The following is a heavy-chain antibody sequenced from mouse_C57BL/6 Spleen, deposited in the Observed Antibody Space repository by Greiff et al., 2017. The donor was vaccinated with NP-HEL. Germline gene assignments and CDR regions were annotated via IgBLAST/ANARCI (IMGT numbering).Heavy chain of an antibody. CDR1: GYAFSSSW. Sequence: VKLQQSGPELVKPGASVKISCKASGYAFSSSWMNWVKQRPGKGLEWIGRIYPGDGDTNYTGKFKGQATLTADKSSSTAYMQLSSLTSEDSAVYFCAREGNGYDEGRFAYWGQGTLVTVSA. CDR2: IYPGDGDT. CDR3: AREGNGYDEGRFAY. D-gene: IGHD2-2*01. V-gene: IGHV1-82*01. J-gene: IGHJ3*01.